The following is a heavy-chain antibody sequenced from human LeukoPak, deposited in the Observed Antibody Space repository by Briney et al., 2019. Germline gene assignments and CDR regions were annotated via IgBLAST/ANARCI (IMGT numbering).Heavy chain of an antibody. CDR2: NWYDGSNK. CDR1: GFTFSSYG. J-gene: IGHJ6*03. CDR3: ARDMTKYYMDV. Sequence: GGSLILSCAASGFTFSSYGMHCVRQAPGKGLEWVAVNWYDGSNKYYADSVKGRFTISRDNSKYTLYLQMNSMRAEDTAVYYCARDMTKYYMDVWGKGTTVTVSS. V-gene: IGHV3-33*01.